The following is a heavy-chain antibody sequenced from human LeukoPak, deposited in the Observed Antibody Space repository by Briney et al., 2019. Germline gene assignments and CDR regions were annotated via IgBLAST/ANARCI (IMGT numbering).Heavy chain of an antibody. CDR2: ISGSGGST. J-gene: IGHJ4*02. D-gene: IGHD4/OR15-4a*01. V-gene: IGHV3-23*01. CDR3: AKRADYGGTSWDDY. CDR1: GFPFSSYA. Sequence: PGGSLSLSCAASGFPFSSYAMSWVRQAPGKGLEWVSAISGSGGSTYYADSVKGRFTISRDNSKNTLYLQMNSLRAEDTAVYYCAKRADYGGTSWDDYWGQGTLVTVSS.